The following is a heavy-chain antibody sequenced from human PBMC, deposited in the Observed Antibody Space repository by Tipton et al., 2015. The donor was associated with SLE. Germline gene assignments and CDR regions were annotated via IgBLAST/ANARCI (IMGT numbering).Heavy chain of an antibody. J-gene: IGHJ4*02. D-gene: IGHD5-12*01. CDR2: VYYTGST. CDR1: GGSINSFY. V-gene: IGHV4-59*12. Sequence: LRLSCTVSGGSINSFYWSWIRQPPGKELEWIGHVYYTGSTDYNPSLRGRVTISVDTSKNQFSLKLSSVTAADTAVYYCARGGVGGYDYFDHWGQGTLVTVSS. CDR3: ARGGVGGYDYFDH.